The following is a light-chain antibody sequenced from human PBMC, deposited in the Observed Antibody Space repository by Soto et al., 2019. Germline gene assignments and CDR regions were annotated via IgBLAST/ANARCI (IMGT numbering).Light chain of an antibody. J-gene: IGKJ2*01. Sequence: EIVLTQSPGTLSLSPGERTTLSCRASQSVSLNYLAWYQKKPGQTPRLLIYGASNRATGIPDRFSAGGSGTDYTLIITRLEPEDFAGYYCQQYGSSPYTFGQGTKLEIK. V-gene: IGKV3-20*01. CDR3: QQYGSSPYT. CDR1: QSVSLNY. CDR2: GAS.